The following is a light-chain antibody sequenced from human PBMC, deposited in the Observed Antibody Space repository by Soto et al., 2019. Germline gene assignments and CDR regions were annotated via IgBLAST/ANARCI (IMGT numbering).Light chain of an antibody. J-gene: IGKJ1*01. V-gene: IGKV1-5*01. Sequence: DIPMSQSPSSLSASVGDSVTITCRASQRINNWLAWYQQKVGEAPKLLIYDASNLESGVPSRFSGSGSGTEVTLTISSLQPDDFATYYCQQYDSSWTFGQGTKVEIK. CDR1: QRINNW. CDR2: DAS. CDR3: QQYDSSWT.